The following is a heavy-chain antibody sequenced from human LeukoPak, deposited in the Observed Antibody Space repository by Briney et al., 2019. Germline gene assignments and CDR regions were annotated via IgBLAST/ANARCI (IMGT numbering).Heavy chain of an antibody. CDR1: GGSFSGYY. V-gene: IGHV4-34*01. Sequence: SETLSLTCAVYGGSFSGYYWSWVRQPPGKGLEWIGEINHSGSTNYNPSLKSRVTISVDTSKNQFSLKLSSVTAADTAVYYCARGSPATPLTFDIWGQGTMVTVSS. CDR2: INHSGST. CDR3: ARGSPATPLTFDI. J-gene: IGHJ3*02. D-gene: IGHD2-15*01.